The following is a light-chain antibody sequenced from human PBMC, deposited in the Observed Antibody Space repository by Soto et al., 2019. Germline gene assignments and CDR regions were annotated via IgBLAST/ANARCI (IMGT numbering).Light chain of an antibody. CDR3: QQYNSFIWT. Sequence: DIQMTQSPSTLSASVGDRVTIICRASQTISSWLAWYQQKGGQAPKLLISKASILDSGVPSRFSGSGSGTEFNLTIGSLQPEDFATYYCQQYNSFIWTFGQGTKVDIK. CDR1: QTISSW. CDR2: KAS. V-gene: IGKV1-5*03. J-gene: IGKJ1*01.